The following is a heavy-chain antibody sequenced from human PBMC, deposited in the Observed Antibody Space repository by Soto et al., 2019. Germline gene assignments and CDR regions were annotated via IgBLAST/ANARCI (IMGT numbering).Heavy chain of an antibody. CDR3: IRASGVSDDGRYFDY. Sequence: QVQLVESGGGVVQPGRCLRLSCAASGFTFSNYAMHWVRQAPGKGMEWVADISYDGNNEYYTDSVKGRFIISRDNSKNTLYVQMYSRRGEETTVYYCIRASGVSDDGRYFDYWAQGTLVTVSS. CDR1: GFTFSNYA. V-gene: IGHV3-30-3*01. D-gene: IGHD2-15*01. J-gene: IGHJ4*02. CDR2: ISYDGNNE.